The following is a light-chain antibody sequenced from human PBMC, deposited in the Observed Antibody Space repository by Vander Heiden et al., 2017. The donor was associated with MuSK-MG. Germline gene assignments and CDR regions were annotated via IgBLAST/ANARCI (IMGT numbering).Light chain of an antibody. CDR1: QSISSY. V-gene: IGKV1-39*01. CDR2: AAS. J-gene: IGKJ1*01. CDR3: QQSDSTPPGT. Sequence: TITCRASQSISSYLNWYQQKPGKAPKLLIYAASSLQSGVPSRFSGSGYGTDFTLTISSRQPEDFATYYCQQSDSTPPGTFGQGTKVEIK.